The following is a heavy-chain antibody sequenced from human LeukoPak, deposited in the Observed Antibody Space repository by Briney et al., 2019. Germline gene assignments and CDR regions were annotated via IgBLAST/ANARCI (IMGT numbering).Heavy chain of an antibody. CDR3: ARRAAAGTSSGWKYYYYMDV. D-gene: IGHD6-13*01. J-gene: IGHJ6*03. CDR2: IYYSGST. CDR1: GGSISSYY. V-gene: IGHV4-59*01. Sequence: SETLSLTCTVSGGSISSYYWSWIRQPPGKGLEWIGYIYYSGSTNYNPSLKSRATISVDTSKNQFSLKLSSVTAADTAVYYSARRAAAGTSSGWKYYYYMDVWGKGTTVTVSS.